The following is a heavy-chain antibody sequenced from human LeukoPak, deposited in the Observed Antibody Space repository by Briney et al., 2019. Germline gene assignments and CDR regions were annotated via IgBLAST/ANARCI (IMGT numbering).Heavy chain of an antibody. J-gene: IGHJ6*02. CDR1: GGSISSYY. V-gene: IGHV4-59*01. CDR2: IYYSGST. CDR3: ARSDSSGYLGMDV. Sequence: SETLSLTCTVSGGSISSYYWSWLRQPPGKGLEWIGYIYYSGSTNYNPSLKSRVTISVDTSKNQFSLKLSSVTAADTAVYYCARSDSSGYLGMDVWGQGTTVTVSS. D-gene: IGHD3-22*01.